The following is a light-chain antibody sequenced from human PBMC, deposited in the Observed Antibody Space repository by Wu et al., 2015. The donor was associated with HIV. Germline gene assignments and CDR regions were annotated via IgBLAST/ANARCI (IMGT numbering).Light chain of an antibody. Sequence: EIVLAQSPGTLSLSPGERATLSCRASQSVSSNFLAWYQHRPGQAPRLLIYGAFRRASGIPDRFSGSGSGTDFTLTISRLEPEDFAVYYCQQFGSSPRTFGQGTKVEIK. V-gene: IGKV3-20*01. CDR1: QSVSSNF. J-gene: IGKJ1*01. CDR2: GAF. CDR3: QQFGSSPRT.